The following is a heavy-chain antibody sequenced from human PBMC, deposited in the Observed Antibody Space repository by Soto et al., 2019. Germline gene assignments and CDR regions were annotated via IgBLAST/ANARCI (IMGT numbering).Heavy chain of an antibody. D-gene: IGHD1-26*01. V-gene: IGHV1-58*01. CDR3: AAGSGSYSKFDY. CDR2: IVVGSGNT. J-gene: IGHJ4*02. Sequence: GASVKVSCKASGFTFTSSAVQWVRQARGQRLEWIGWIVVGSGNTNYAQKFQERVTITRDMSTSTAYMELSSLRSEDTAVYYCAAGSGSYSKFDYRGQGTLVTVSS. CDR1: GFTFTSSA.